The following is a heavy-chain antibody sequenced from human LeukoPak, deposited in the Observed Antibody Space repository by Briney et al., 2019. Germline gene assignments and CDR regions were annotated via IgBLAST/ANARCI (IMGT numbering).Heavy chain of an antibody. J-gene: IGHJ4*02. Sequence: GGSLRLSCEVSGFTFSNYWMSWVRQAPGKGLEWVANINQYGNDKYYVDSVKGRFTISRDNAKNSLDLQMNSLRVEDTAINYCLREETIVVIREPPPRGQGTLVTVSS. CDR1: GFTFSNYW. CDR2: INQYGNDK. V-gene: IGHV3-7*01. CDR3: LREETIVVIREPPP. D-gene: IGHD3-22*01.